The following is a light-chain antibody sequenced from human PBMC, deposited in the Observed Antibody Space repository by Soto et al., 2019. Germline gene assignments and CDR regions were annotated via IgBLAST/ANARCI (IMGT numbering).Light chain of an antibody. V-gene: IGKV3-15*01. CDR3: QQYDRWPIT. CDR1: ESVSTK. Sequence: EKVMTQSPATLSVSPGERATLSCRASESVSTKLAWYQHKPGQAPRLLVYDASTWATGIPARFSGSGSGPDFPLTISSLQSEDFAVYYCQQYDRWPITFGQGTRLEIK. J-gene: IGKJ5*01. CDR2: DAS.